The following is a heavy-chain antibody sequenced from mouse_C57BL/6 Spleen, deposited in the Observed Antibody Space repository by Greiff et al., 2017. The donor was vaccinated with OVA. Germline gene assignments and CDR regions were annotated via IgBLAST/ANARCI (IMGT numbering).Heavy chain of an antibody. Sequence: EVMLVESGGDLVKPGGSLKLSCAASGFTFSSYGMSWVRQTPDKRLEWVATISSGGSYTYYPDSVKGRFTISRDNAKNTLYLQMSSLKSEDTAMYYCARQTITTVVATEYYFDYWGQGTTLTVSS. CDR3: ARQTITTVVATEYYFDY. CDR1: GFTFSSYG. D-gene: IGHD1-1*01. J-gene: IGHJ2*01. V-gene: IGHV5-6*01. CDR2: ISSGGSYT.